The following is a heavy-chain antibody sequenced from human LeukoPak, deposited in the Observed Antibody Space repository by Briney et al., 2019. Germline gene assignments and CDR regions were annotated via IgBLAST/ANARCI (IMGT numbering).Heavy chain of an antibody. V-gene: IGHV4-59*01. CDR1: GGSINSYY. Sequence: PSETLSLTCTVSGGSINSYYWTWIRQPPGKGLEWLGYIYYSGSTNYNPSLKSRVTISLDTSKNQFSLRLTSVTAADTAVYYCARVSGGSYYGYYYMDVWGKGTTVTVSS. D-gene: IGHD1-26*01. CDR3: ARVSGGSYYGYYYMDV. CDR2: IYYSGST. J-gene: IGHJ6*03.